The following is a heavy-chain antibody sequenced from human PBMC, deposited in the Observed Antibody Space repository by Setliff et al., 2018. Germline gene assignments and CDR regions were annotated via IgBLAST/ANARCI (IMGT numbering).Heavy chain of an antibody. CDR2: IYYSGST. J-gene: IGHJ3*01. D-gene: IGHD3-10*01. Sequence: PSETLSLTCTVSGASISSSRDYWGWIRQPPGKGLEWIGSIYYSGSTYYNPSLKSRVTISVDTSKNQFSLKLNSVTAADTAIYYCARHGPTRTDSWFDSFDVWGQGTKVTVSS. V-gene: IGHV4-39*01. CDR3: ARHGPTRTDSWFDSFDV. CDR1: GASISSSRDY.